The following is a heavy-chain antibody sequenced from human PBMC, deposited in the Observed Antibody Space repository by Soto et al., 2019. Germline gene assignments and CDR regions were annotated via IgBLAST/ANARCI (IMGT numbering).Heavy chain of an antibody. D-gene: IGHD6-13*01. CDR2: IIPIFGTA. V-gene: IGHV1-69*01. Sequence: QVQLVQSGAEVKKPGSSVKVSCKASGGTFSSYAISWVRQAPGQGLEWMGGIIPIFGTANYAQKFQGRVTITADESTSTAYMDLCSLRSEDTAVYYCARGGSGGYSSSWYYYGMDVWGQGSTVTVSS. CDR3: ARGGSGGYSSSWYYYGMDV. CDR1: GGTFSSYA. J-gene: IGHJ6*02.